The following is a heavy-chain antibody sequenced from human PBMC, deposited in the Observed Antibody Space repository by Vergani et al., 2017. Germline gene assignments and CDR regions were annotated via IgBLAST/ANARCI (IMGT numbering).Heavy chain of an antibody. V-gene: IGHV4-61*02. CDR2: IYTSGST. D-gene: IGHD3-10*01. Sequence: QVKLQESGPGLLKPSQTLSLTCTVSGESIRSGSHYWSWIRQPAGKGLEWIGRIYTSGSTNYNPSLKSRVTMSVDTSKNQFSLKLSSVTAADTAVYYCARGPPGSDYWGQGTLVTVSS. J-gene: IGHJ4*02. CDR1: GESIRSGSHY. CDR3: ARGPPGSDY.